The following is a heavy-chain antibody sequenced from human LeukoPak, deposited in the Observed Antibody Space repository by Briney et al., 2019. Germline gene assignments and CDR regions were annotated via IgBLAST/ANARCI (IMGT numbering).Heavy chain of an antibody. Sequence: GRSLRLSCAASGFTFDDYAMHWVRQAPGKGLEWVSGISWNSGSIGYADSVKGRFTISRDNAKNSLYLQMNSLRAEDTALYYCAKDMSYGERGFNYFDYWGPGTLVTVSS. D-gene: IGHD5-18*01. V-gene: IGHV3-9*01. CDR1: GFTFDDYA. J-gene: IGHJ4*02. CDR2: ISWNSGSI. CDR3: AKDMSYGERGFNYFDY.